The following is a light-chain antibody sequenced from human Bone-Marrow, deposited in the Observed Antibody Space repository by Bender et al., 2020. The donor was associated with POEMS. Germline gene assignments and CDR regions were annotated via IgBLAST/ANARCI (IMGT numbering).Light chain of an antibody. J-gene: IGLJ2*01. CDR3: SSYTGGITLVL. Sequence: QSALTQPASVSGSPGQSITISCTGTSSDVGAYTYVSWYQQHPGKVPKLMIYDVSNRPSGVSNRFSGSKSGNTASLTISGLRAGDGAVYYSSSYTGGITLVLFGGGTKLPVL. V-gene: IGLV2-14*03. CDR2: DVS. CDR1: SSDVGAYTY.